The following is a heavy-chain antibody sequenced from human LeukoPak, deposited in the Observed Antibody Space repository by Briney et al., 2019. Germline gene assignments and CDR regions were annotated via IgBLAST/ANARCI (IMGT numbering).Heavy chain of an antibody. J-gene: IGHJ6*03. CDR3: AKFVGAMVFYYMDV. CDR1: GFTFSSYA. CDR2: ISGSGGST. D-gene: IGHD1-26*01. V-gene: IGHV3-23*01. Sequence: PGGSLILSCAASGFTFSSYAMSWVRQAPGKGLEWVSAISGSGGSTYYADSVKGRFTISRDNSKNTLYLQMNSLRAEDTAVYYCAKFVGAMVFYYMDVWGKGTTVTVSS.